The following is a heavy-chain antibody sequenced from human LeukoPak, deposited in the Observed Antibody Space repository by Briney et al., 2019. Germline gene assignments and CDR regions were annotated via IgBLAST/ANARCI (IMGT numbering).Heavy chain of an antibody. D-gene: IGHD3-22*01. J-gene: IGHJ3*01. V-gene: IGHV1-2*06. CDR3: ARAQNYHDRSGYSDDTFDV. CDR2: VNPDSGGI. Sequence: VASVKVSCKASGYTLTDNYIHWVRQAPGQGLEWMGRVNPDSGGINYAQKFQGRVTMTRDTSINTAFVELRRLRSDDTATYYCARAQNYHDRSGYSDDTFDVWGHGTMITVSS. CDR1: GYTLTDNY.